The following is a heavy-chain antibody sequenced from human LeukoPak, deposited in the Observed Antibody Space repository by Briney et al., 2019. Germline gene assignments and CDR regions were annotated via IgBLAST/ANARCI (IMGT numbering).Heavy chain of an antibody. J-gene: IGHJ5*02. CDR1: GYSITSDCY. V-gene: IGHV4-38-2*01. CDR2: IYHSGST. CDR3: ARICTSMAGICNWFDP. D-gene: IGHD6-19*01. Sequence: SETLSLTCGVSGYSITSDCYWGWIRQPPGTGLEWIGSIYHSGSTYYNPSLQSRVTISVDTSKNQFSLKLNSVTAADTAVYYCARICTSMAGICNWFDPWGQGTLVTVSS.